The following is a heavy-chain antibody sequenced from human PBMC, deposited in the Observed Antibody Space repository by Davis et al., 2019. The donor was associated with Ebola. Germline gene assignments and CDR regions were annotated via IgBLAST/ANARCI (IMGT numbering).Heavy chain of an antibody. CDR1: GYTFTSYA. Sequence: AASVKVSCKASGYTFTSYAISWVRQAPGQGLEWMGWMNPNSGNTGYAQKFQGRVTMTRNTSISTAYMELSSLRSEDTAVYYCARGGGIIAVAGTGDYWGQGTLVTVSS. CDR3: ARGGGIIAVAGTGDY. J-gene: IGHJ4*02. V-gene: IGHV1-8*01. D-gene: IGHD6-19*01. CDR2: MNPNSGNT.